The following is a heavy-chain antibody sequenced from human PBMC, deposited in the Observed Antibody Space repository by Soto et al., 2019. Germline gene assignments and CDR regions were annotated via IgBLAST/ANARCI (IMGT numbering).Heavy chain of an antibody. CDR2: IYYSGST. Sequence: QLQLQESGPGLVKPSETLSLTCTVSGGSISSSSYYWGWIRQPPGKGLEWIGSIYYSGSTYYNPSVKSRVTISVDTSKNQFSLKLSSETAADTAVYYCARHRASLGDYVWGSYRSDWFDPWGQGTLVTVSS. CDR3: ARHRASLGDYVWGSYRSDWFDP. CDR1: GGSISSSSYY. D-gene: IGHD3-16*02. V-gene: IGHV4-39*01. J-gene: IGHJ5*02.